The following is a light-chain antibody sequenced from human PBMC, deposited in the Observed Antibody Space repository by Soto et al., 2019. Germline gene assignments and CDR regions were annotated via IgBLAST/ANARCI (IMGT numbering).Light chain of an antibody. Sequence: QSVLTQPPSASGTPGQRVTISCSGSRSNIGSYTVNWYQQLPGTAPKLLIYSNNQRPSGVPDRFSGSKSGTSASLAISGLQSEDEADYYCAAWDDSLNGHVIFGGGTQLTVL. CDR2: SNN. CDR3: AAWDDSLNGHVI. CDR1: RSNIGSYT. J-gene: IGLJ2*01. V-gene: IGLV1-44*01.